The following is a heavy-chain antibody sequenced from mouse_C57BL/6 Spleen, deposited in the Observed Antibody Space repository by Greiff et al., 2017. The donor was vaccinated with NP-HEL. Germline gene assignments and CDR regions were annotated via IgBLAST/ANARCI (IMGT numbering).Heavy chain of an antibody. J-gene: IGHJ1*03. CDR1: GFTFSDYG. V-gene: IGHV5-17*01. D-gene: IGHD1-1*01. CDR2: ISSGSSTI. CDR3: ARPYYGSSYNWYFDV. Sequence: EVQVVESGGGLVKPGGSLKLSCAASGFTFSDYGMHWVRQAPEKGLEWVAYISSGSSTIYYADTVKGRFTISRDNAKNTLFLQMTSLRSEDTAMYYCARPYYGSSYNWYFDVWGTGTTVTVSS.